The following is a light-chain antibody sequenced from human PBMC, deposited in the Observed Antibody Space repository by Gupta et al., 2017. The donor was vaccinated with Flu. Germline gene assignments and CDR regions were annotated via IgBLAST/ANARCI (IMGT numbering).Light chain of an antibody. CDR1: QSISTY. J-gene: IGKJ2*01. CDR2: GAS. V-gene: IGKV1-39*01. CDR3: QESYSNPYT. Sequence: PSSLSASVGDRVTITCRASQSISTYLNWYQKKPGQAPKLVIYGASSLQNGVLSRFTGSGSGTDFFLSISSLHPEDFATYYCQESYSNPYTFGQGTKLEIK.